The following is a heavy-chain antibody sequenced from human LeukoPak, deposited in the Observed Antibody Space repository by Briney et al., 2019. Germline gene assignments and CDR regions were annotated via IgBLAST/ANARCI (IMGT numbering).Heavy chain of an antibody. CDR2: FYTGGST. CDR3: ARGIYSWNGDYLDY. Sequence: SDTLSLTCTVSGGSISSGSYYWSWIRQPAGKGLEWIGRFYTGGSTNYNPSLKSRVTISVDTSKNQFSRKLGSVTAAVTAVYYCARGIYSWNGDYLDYWGQGTLVTVCS. CDR1: GGSISSGSYY. V-gene: IGHV4-61*02. D-gene: IGHD1-26*01. J-gene: IGHJ4*02.